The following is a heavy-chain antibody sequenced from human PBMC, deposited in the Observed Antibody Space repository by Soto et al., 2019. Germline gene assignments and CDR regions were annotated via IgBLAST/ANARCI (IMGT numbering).Heavy chain of an antibody. CDR3: ARGDRFICIGDRFFSEGLFLS. Sequence: EVQLVESGGGLVQRGGSLRLSCAASGFTFGIYSMNWVRQAPGKGLEWISYINGSSSTMYYADSVKGRFIISRDNADKCLYLKLNSLRDADTAIYYCARGDRFICIGDRFFSEGLFLSLGQGTLVTVSS. CDR1: GFTFGIYS. J-gene: IGHJ5*02. CDR2: INGSSSTM. V-gene: IGHV3-48*02. D-gene: IGHD2-21*01.